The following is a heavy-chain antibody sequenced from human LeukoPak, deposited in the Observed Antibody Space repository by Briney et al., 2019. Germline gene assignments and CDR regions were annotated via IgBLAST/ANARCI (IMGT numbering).Heavy chain of an antibody. CDR1: GFTFHDYA. CDR3: VKDLYLDP. J-gene: IGHJ5*02. D-gene: IGHD3-16*01. CDR2: ICGDGGRT. Sequence: PGGSLRLSCAACGFTFHDYAMHWVRQAPGKGLEWVSLICGDGGRTYYADSVKGRFTIPRDNSKNSLYLPMNSVRTEDTALYYCVKDLYLDPWGQGTLVTVSS. V-gene: IGHV3-43*02.